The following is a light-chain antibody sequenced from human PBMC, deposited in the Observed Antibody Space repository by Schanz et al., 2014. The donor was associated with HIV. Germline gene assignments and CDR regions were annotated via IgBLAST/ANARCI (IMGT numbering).Light chain of an antibody. Sequence: QSVLTQPASVSGSPGQSITISCTGTSNDVGGHNYVSWFQQHPGRAPKLLIFEVTNRPSGVPDRFSGSKSGNTASLTISGLQAEDEADYYCSSYAGSNNVVFGGGTKLTVL. J-gene: IGLJ2*01. CDR2: EVT. CDR3: SSYAGSNNVV. V-gene: IGLV2-8*01. CDR1: SNDVGGHNY.